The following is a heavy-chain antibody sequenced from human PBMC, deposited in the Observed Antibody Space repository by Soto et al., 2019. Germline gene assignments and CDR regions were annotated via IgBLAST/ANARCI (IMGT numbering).Heavy chain of an antibody. V-gene: IGHV3-7*01. CDR1: GFTFSSCW. CDR2: IKQDGSEK. D-gene: IGHD2-2*01. Sequence: SGGSLRLSCAASGFTFSSCWMSWVRQAPGKGLEWVANIKQDGSEKYYVDSVKGRFTISRDNAKNSLYLQMNSLRAEDTAVYYCARDPSIVLVPAATYYYYYYGMDVWGQGTTVTVSS. J-gene: IGHJ6*02. CDR3: ARDPSIVLVPAATYYYYYYGMDV.